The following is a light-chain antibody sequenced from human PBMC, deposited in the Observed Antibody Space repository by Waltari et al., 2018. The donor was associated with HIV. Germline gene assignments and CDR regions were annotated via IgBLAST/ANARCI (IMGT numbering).Light chain of an antibody. V-gene: IGLV2-11*01. J-gene: IGLJ3*02. Sequence: QSALTQPRSMSGSPGQSVTISCTGTSSDVAGYNYVSWYQQHPGKAPKLMIFDVNKRPSGVPDRFSGSKSGNTASLTISGLQAEDEADYYCCSYADNYTWVFGGGTKLTVL. CDR1: SSDVAGYNY. CDR3: CSYADNYTWV. CDR2: DVN.